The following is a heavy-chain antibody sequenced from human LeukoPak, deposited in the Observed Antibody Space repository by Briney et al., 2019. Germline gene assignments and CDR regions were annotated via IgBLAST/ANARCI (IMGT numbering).Heavy chain of an antibody. V-gene: IGHV4-59*01. J-gene: IGHJ4*02. CDR2: IYSDGTT. Sequence: PSDTLSLTCSVSGASTTSYYWNWIRQAPGKGLEWIGYIYSDGTTSYSPSLRSRVTISIDTSRNQFSLKLSSVTAADAAVYYCARDTRSYDTSGYYYFDYWGQGALVTVSS. CDR3: ARDTRSYDTSGYYYFDY. CDR1: GASTTSYY. D-gene: IGHD3-22*01.